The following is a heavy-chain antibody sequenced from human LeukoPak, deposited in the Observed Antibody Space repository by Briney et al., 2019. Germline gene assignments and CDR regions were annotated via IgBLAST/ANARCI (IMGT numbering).Heavy chain of an antibody. D-gene: IGHD3-10*01. Sequence: PSETLSLTCAVYGGSLSGYYWSWIRQPPGKGLEWIGEINHSGSTNYNPFLKSRVTISVDTSKNQFSLKLSSVTAADTAVYYCARERITMVRGVIRSPIDYWGQGTLVTVSS. CDR2: INHSGST. CDR3: ARERITMVRGVIRSPIDY. J-gene: IGHJ4*02. V-gene: IGHV4-34*01. CDR1: GGSLSGYY.